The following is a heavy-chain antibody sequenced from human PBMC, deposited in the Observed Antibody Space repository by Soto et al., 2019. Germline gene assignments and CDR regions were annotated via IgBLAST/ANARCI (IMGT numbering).Heavy chain of an antibody. Sequence: VKVSCKASGYTFTSYGISWVRQAPGQGLEWMGWISTYNGNTNYVQKLQGRVTMTTDTATSTAYMELRSLRSDDTAVYYCAREYCSRTSCYFPDYWGQGTLVTVSS. CDR3: AREYCSRTSCYFPDY. CDR2: ISTYNGNT. J-gene: IGHJ4*02. CDR1: GYTFTSYG. D-gene: IGHD2-2*01. V-gene: IGHV1-18*01.